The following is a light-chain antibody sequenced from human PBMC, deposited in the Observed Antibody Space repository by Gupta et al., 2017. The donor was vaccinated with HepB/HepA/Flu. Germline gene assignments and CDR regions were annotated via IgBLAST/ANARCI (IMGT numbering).Light chain of an antibody. J-gene: IGLJ2*01. CDR3: SSYSSISTVI. CDR2: DVT. CDR1: SSDVAGYNY. Sequence: QSALTQPASVSGSPGQSITISCTGTSSDVAGYNYVSWYHQHPGKAPKLLIYDVTNRPSGVSNRFSGSKSGNTASLTISGLQAEDEGAYYCSSYSSISTVIFGGGTELTVL. V-gene: IGLV2-14*03.